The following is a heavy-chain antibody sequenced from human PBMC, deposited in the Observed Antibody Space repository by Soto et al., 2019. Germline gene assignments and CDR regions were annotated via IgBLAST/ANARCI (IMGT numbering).Heavy chain of an antibody. Sequence: QVQLQESGPGLVKPSGTLSLTCAVSGGSISSNNWWSWVRQPPGKGLEWIGEIYHSGSTNYNPSLKCRLTISVAKSKNQFSLTLRSGTAADTAVYYCASVYCSGTTCYRGNNWFDPWGQGTLVTVSS. CDR1: GGSISSNNW. D-gene: IGHD2-2*01. CDR3: ASVYCSGTTCYRGNNWFDP. J-gene: IGHJ5*02. CDR2: IYHSGST. V-gene: IGHV4-4*02.